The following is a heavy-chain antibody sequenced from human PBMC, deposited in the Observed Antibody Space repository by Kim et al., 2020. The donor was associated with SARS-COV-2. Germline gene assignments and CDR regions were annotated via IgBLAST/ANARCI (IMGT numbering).Heavy chain of an antibody. V-gene: IGHV1-24*01. CDR1: GYTLTELS. J-gene: IGHJ5*02. CDR3: ATAPALVRDGWFDP. D-gene: IGHD6-6*01. Sequence: ASVKVSCKVSGYTLTELSMHWVRQAPGKGLEWMGGFDPEDGETIYAQKFQGRVTMTEDISTDTAYMELSSLRSEDTAVYYCATAPALVRDGWFDPWGQGTLVTVSS. CDR2: FDPEDGET.